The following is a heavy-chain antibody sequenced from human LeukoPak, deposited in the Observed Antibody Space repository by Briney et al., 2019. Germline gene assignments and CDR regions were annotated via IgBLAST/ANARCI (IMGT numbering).Heavy chain of an antibody. V-gene: IGHV1-69*04. CDR2: IIPILGIA. J-gene: IGHJ5*02. Sequence: SVKVSCKASGGTFSSYAISWVRQAPGQGLEWMGSIIPILGIANYAQKFQGRVTITADKSTSTAYMELSSLRSEDTAVYYCARDRPDIVVVVAATENWFDPWGQGTLVTVSS. CDR1: GGTFSSYA. CDR3: ARDRPDIVVVVAATENWFDP. D-gene: IGHD2-15*01.